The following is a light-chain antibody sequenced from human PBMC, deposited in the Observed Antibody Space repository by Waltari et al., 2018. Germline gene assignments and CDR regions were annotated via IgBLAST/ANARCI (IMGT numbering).Light chain of an antibody. CDR1: QSISSW. CDR2: KAS. V-gene: IGKV1-5*03. CDR3: QQYNSYSLT. Sequence: DIQMTQSPSTLSASVGDRVTITCRASQSISSWLAWYQQKPGKAPKLLIYKASSLESGVPSRLSGSGSGTEFILTISSLQPDDFATYYCQQYNSYSLTFGGGTKVEIK. J-gene: IGKJ4*01.